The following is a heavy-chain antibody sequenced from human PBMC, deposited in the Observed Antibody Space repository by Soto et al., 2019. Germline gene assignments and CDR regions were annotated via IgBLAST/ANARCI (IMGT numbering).Heavy chain of an antibody. CDR2: ISAYNGNT. D-gene: IGHD4-4*01. CDR3: ARPRTTVTYYYYGMDV. V-gene: IGHV1-18*01. J-gene: IGHJ6*02. Sequence: QVQLVQSGAEVKKPGASVKVSCKASGYTFTSYGISWVRQAPGQGLEWMGWISAYNGNTNYAQKLQGRVTMTTDTSTSTADMELRSLRSDDTAVYYCARPRTTVTYYYYGMDVWGQGTTVTVSS. CDR1: GYTFTSYG.